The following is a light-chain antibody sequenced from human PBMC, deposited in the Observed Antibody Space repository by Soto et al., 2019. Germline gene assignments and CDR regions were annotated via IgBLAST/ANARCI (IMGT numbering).Light chain of an antibody. J-gene: IGLJ2*01. CDR2: YDR. Sequence: SYELTQPPSVSVAPGKTARISCRGNNIGSKSVHWYQQKPRQAPLLVIYYDRDRPSGIPERFSGSNSENTATLTIIRVEAGDEADYYCQVWDSSSDHVVFGGGTKLTVL. V-gene: IGLV3-21*04. CDR3: QVWDSSSDHVV. CDR1: NIGSKS.